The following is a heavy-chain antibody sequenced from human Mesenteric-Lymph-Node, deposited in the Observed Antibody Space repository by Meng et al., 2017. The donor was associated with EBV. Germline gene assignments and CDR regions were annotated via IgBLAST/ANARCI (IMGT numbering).Heavy chain of an antibody. CDR3: ARGNYNFGQNFDY. Sequence: QVQCRGSGQGLVRPPQTLSLTCAVSGGSISGSPYYWSWIRQSPGKGLEWIGYSSGNTYYNPSLKSRVSITLDTSKNQFFLKLTSVTAADTAVYYCARGNYNFGQNFDYWGQGTLVTVSS. D-gene: IGHD1-1*01. V-gene: IGHV4-30-4*01. J-gene: IGHJ4*02. CDR1: GGSISGSPYY. CDR2: YSSGNT.